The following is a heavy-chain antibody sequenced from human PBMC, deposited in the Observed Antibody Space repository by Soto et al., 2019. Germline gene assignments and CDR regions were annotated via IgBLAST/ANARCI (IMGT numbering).Heavy chain of an antibody. J-gene: IGHJ5*02. CDR1: GGSISSGGYS. CDR3: ARVPGP. V-gene: IGHV4-30-2*01. CDR2: IYHSGST. Sequence: SETLSLTCAVSGGSISSGGYSWSWIRQPPGKGLEWIGYIYHSGSTYYNPSLKSRVTISVDRSKNQFSLKPSSVTAADTAVYYCARVPGPWGQGTLVTAPQ.